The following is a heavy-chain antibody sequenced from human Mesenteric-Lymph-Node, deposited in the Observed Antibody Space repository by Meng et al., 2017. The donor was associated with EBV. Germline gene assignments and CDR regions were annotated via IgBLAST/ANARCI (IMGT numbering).Heavy chain of an antibody. CDR3: ARCVVATWYFDY. J-gene: IGHJ4*01. CDR1: SFTFTSYY. Sequence: QVQLWPSGVVRQQPCASLTGSFSASSFTFTSYYSPWVRQAPGQGLEWMGIINPSGGSPSYAQKFPDRVTMTGDTYTNSVFMVVCMLRSEATAVYYCARCVVATWYFDYWGQGTLVTVSS. V-gene: IGHV1-46*01. D-gene: IGHD5-12*01. CDR2: INPSGGSP.